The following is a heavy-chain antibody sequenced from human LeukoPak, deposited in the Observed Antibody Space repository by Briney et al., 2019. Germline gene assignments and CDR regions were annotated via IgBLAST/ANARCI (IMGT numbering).Heavy chain of an antibody. CDR3: AKGRYYYDGSGYSLDY. CDR2: ISGSGVST. Sequence: GGSLRLSRAASGFTFNTYAMSWVRQAPGKGLEWVSGISGSGVSTYYADSVKGRFTISRDNSKNTLYVQMNSLRAEDTALYYCAKGRYYYDGSGYSLDYWGQGTLVTVSS. D-gene: IGHD3-22*01. V-gene: IGHV3-23*01. J-gene: IGHJ4*02. CDR1: GFTFNTYA.